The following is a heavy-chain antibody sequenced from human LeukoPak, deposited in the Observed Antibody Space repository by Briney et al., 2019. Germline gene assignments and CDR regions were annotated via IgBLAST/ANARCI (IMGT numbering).Heavy chain of an antibody. D-gene: IGHD1-26*01. CDR2: ISSSSSYI. CDR1: GFTFSSYS. CDR3: AREGGGSGSYPFDY. V-gene: IGHV3-21*01. Sequence: GGSLRLSCAASGFTFSSYSMNWVRQAPGKGLEWVSSISSSSSYIYYADSVKGRFTISRDNAKNSLYLQMNSLRAEDTAVYYCAREGGGSGSYPFDYWGQGTLVTVSS. J-gene: IGHJ4*02.